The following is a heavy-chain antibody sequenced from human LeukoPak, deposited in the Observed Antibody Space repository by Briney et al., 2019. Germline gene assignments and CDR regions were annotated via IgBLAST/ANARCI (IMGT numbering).Heavy chain of an antibody. CDR2: IIPIFGTA. CDR1: GGTFSSYA. CDR3: AAPTIDSSSWYYY. Sequence: APVKVSCKASGGTFSSYAISWVRRAPGQGLEWMGRIIPIFGTANYAQKFQGRVTITTDESTSTAYMELSSLRSEDTAVYYCAAPTIDSSSWYYYWGQGTLVTVSS. J-gene: IGHJ4*02. D-gene: IGHD6-13*01. V-gene: IGHV1-69*05.